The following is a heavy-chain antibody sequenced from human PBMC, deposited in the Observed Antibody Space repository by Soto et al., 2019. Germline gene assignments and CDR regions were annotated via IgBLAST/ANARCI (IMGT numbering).Heavy chain of an antibody. D-gene: IGHD6-6*01. J-gene: IGHJ4*02. V-gene: IGHV4-4*02. CDR1: GGSISSSNW. CDR3: ARESRAARPDMWYYFDY. CDR2: IYHRGST. Sequence: SETLSLTCAVSGGSISSSNWWSWVRQPPGKGLEWSGEIYHRGSTNYNPSLKSRVTISVDKSKNQFSLKLSSVTAADTAVYYCARESRAARPDMWYYFDYWGQGTLVTVSS.